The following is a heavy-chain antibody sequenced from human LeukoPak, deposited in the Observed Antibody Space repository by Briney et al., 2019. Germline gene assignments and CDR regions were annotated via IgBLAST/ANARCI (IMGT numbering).Heavy chain of an antibody. CDR3: ARQYCSSTSCYYFDY. CDR1: GYSFTSYW. J-gene: IGHJ4*02. Sequence: GESLKISCKGSGYSFTSYWIGWVRQMPGKGLEWMGIIYPGDSDTRYSPSFQGQVTISADKSISTAYPQWSSLKASDTAMYYCARQYCSSTSCYYFDYWGQGTLVTVSS. V-gene: IGHV5-51*01. D-gene: IGHD2-2*01. CDR2: IYPGDSDT.